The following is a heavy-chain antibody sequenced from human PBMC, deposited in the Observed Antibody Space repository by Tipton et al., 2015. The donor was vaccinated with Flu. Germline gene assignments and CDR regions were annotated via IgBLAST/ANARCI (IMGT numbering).Heavy chain of an antibody. CDR3: ARLSYYDVDLKNFYFDY. CDR2: MSYSENT. V-gene: IGHV4-59*04. Sequence: PGLVKPSETLSLTCTVSGGSINGYYWSWIRQPPGKGLEWIGDMSYSENTYYNPSLKSRVVISVDTSKSQFSLKLRSVTAADTAVYYCARLSYYDVDLKNFYFDYWGQGALVTVSS. CDR1: GGSINGYY. D-gene: IGHD3-10*02. J-gene: IGHJ4*02.